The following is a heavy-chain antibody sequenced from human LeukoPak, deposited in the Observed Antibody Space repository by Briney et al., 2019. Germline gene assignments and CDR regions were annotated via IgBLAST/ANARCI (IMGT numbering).Heavy chain of an antibody. CDR1: GGTFSSYA. CDR3: ASEVSSYYYDSSGYF. CDR2: IIPIFGTA. J-gene: IGHJ4*02. V-gene: IGHV1-69*13. D-gene: IGHD3-22*01. Sequence: GASVKVSCKASGGTFSSYAISWVRQAPGQGLEWMGGIIPIFGTANYAQKFQGRVTITADESTSTAYMELSSLRSEDTAVYYCASEVSSYYYDSSGYFWGQGTLVTVSS.